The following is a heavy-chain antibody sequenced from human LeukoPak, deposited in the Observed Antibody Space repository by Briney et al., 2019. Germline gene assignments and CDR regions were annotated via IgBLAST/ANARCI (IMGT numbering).Heavy chain of an antibody. CDR2: ISSSSSTI. D-gene: IGHD2-2*01. CDR1: GFTFSSYE. V-gene: IGHV3-48*03. CDR3: ARGQGYESYYYMDV. Sequence: GGALRLSCAASGFTFSSYEMNWVRQAPGKGLEWVSYISSSSSTIYYADSVKGRFTISRDNSNNTVYLQMNNLRPEDTAVFYCARGQGYESYYYMDVWGKGTTVSVSS. J-gene: IGHJ6*03.